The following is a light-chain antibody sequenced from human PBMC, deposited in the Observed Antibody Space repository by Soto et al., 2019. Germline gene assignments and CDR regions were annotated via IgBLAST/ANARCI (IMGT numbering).Light chain of an antibody. V-gene: IGKV3-20*01. CDR2: GAS. Sequence: EVLLTQSPAALSVSPGEIATLSCTASQLIGKKLAWYQQKPGQAPRLLIYGASSRATGIPDRFSGSGSGTDFTLTISRLEPEDFAVYYCQQYGSSPRTFGQGTKVDVK. CDR3: QQYGSSPRT. CDR1: QLIGKK. J-gene: IGKJ1*01.